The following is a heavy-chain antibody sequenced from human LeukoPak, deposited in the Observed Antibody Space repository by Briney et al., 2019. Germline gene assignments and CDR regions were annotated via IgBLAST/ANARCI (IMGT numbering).Heavy chain of an antibody. D-gene: IGHD2-21*02. Sequence: GGSLRLSCAASGFTFSDYYMSWIRQAPGKGLEWVSYISSSSSYTNYADSVKGRFTISRDNSKNTLYLQMNSLRAEDTAVYYCARVVTALDYWGQGTLVTVSS. CDR3: ARVVTALDY. CDR1: GFTFSDYY. J-gene: IGHJ4*02. V-gene: IGHV3-11*06. CDR2: ISSSSSYT.